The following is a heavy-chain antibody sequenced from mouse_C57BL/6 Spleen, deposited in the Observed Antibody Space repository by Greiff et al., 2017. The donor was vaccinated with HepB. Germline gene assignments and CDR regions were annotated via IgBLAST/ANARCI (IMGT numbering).Heavy chain of an antibody. CDR1: GYTFTSYW. Sequence: QVQLKQPGAELVMPGASVKLSCKASGYTFTSYWMHWVKQRPGQGLEWIGEIDPSDSYTNYNQKFKGKSTLTVDKSSSTAYMQLSSLTSEDSAVYYCARWDTTASMDYWGQGTSVTVSS. V-gene: IGHV1-69*01. J-gene: IGHJ4*01. CDR3: ARWDTTASMDY. CDR2: IDPSDSYT. D-gene: IGHD1-2*01.